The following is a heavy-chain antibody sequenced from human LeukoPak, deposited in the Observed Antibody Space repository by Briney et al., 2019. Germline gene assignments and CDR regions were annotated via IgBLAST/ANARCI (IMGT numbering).Heavy chain of an antibody. J-gene: IGHJ4*02. D-gene: IGHD2-8*02. CDR2: ISSSSSYI. Sequence: PGGSLRLSCAASGFTFSSYWMSWVRQAPGKGLEWVSSISSSSSYIYYADSVKGRFTISRDNAKNSLYLQMNSLRAEDTAVYYCARELGTDYFDYWGQGTLVTVSS. CDR1: GFTFSSYW. V-gene: IGHV3-21*01. CDR3: ARELGTDYFDY.